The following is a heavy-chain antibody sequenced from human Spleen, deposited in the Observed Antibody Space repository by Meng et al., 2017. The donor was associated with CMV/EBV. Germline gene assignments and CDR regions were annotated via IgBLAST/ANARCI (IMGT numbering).Heavy chain of an antibody. CDR3: AKDQVGATIVGYFDY. J-gene: IGHJ4*02. V-gene: IGHV3-23*01. CDR2: ISGSGGTT. CDR1: GFTFRNYA. Sequence: GESLKISCAASGFTFRNYAMNWVRQAPGKGLEWVSAISGSGGTTHFADSVKGRFTISRDNSKNTLYLQMNSLRAEDTAVYYCAKDQVGATIVGYFDYWGQGTLVTVSS. D-gene: IGHD1-26*01.